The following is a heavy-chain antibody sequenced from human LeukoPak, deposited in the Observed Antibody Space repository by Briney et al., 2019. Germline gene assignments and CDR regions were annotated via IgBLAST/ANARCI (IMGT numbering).Heavy chain of an antibody. Sequence: PGGSLRLSCATSGFTFSNYAINWVRQAPGKGLEWVSAFSGNDGSTYYADSVRGRFTISRGNSKHTLYLQMTSLRAEDTAVYYCAKMTPTSYHMDVWGKGTTVTVSS. CDR1: GFTFSNYA. D-gene: IGHD3-10*01. CDR2: FSGNDGST. J-gene: IGHJ6*03. V-gene: IGHV3-23*01. CDR3: AKMTPTSYHMDV.